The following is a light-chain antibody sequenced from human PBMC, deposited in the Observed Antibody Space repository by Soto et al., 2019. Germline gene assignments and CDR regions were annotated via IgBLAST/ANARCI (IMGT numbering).Light chain of an antibody. V-gene: IGKV1-39*01. Sequence: DIQMTQSPSSLSASVGGRVTLTCRASQSISTYLNWYQQKPGKAPDLLIYTASNLDSGVPSRFSGSGSGTDFTLTISSLQPEDFATYFCQQSYSRPRTFGQGTKVDIK. CDR1: QSISTY. J-gene: IGKJ1*01. CDR3: QQSYSRPRT. CDR2: TAS.